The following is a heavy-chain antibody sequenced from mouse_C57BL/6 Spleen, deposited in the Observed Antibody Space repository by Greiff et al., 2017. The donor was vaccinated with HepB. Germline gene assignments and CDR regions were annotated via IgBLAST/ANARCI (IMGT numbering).Heavy chain of an antibody. CDR1: GYAFSSSW. CDR3: ARDDDVAMDY. J-gene: IGHJ4*01. Sequence: VQLQESGPELVKPGASVKISCKASGYAFSSSWMNWVKQRPGKGLEWIGRIYPGDGDTNYNGKFKGKATLTADKSSSTAYMQLSSLTSDDSAVYFCARDDDVAMDYWGQGTSVTVSS. V-gene: IGHV1-82*01. D-gene: IGHD2-4*01. CDR2: IYPGDGDT.